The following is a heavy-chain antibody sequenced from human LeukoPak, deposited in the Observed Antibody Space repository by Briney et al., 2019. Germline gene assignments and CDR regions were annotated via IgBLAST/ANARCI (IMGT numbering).Heavy chain of an antibody. CDR3: AKTTVTPPYYMDV. V-gene: IGHV3-21*01. CDR2: ITTSSIYK. CDR1: GFKFDDYG. J-gene: IGHJ6*03. D-gene: IGHD4-11*01. Sequence: GGSLRLSCAASGFKFDDYGMSWVRQVPGKGLEWVSSITTSSIYKYYGDSVKGRFTISRDNAKKSLYLQMNSLRAEDTAVYYCAKTTVTPPYYMDVWGKGTTVTVSS.